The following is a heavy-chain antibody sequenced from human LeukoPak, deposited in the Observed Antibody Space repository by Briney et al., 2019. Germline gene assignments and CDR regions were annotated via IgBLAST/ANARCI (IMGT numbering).Heavy chain of an antibody. CDR1: GFTFSSYA. J-gene: IGHJ4*02. CDR3: ARGQQYCSGGSCFPAAF. CDR2: ISYDGSNK. Sequence: PGRSLRLSCAASGFTFSSYAMHWVRQAPGKGLEWVAFISYDGSNKYYADSVKGRFTISRDNSKNTLYLQMNSLRAEGTAVYYCARGQQYCSGGSCFPAAFWGQGTLVTVSS. D-gene: IGHD2-15*01. V-gene: IGHV3-30*04.